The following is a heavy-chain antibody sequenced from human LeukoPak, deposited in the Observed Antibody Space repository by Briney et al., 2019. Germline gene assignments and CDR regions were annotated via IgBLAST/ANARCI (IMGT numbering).Heavy chain of an antibody. J-gene: IGHJ4*02. CDR3: ARDASGYSSSWYGTGDY. Sequence: PGGSLRLSCAASGFTFSSYAMSWLRQAPGKGLEWVSAISGSGGSTYYADSVKGRFTISRDNSKNTLYLQMNSLRAEDTAVYYCARDASGYSSSWYGTGDYWGQGTLVTVSS. CDR1: GFTFSSYA. D-gene: IGHD6-13*01. V-gene: IGHV3-23*01. CDR2: ISGSGGST.